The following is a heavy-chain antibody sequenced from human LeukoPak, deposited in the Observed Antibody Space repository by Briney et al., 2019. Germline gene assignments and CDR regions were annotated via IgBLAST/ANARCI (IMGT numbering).Heavy chain of an antibody. CDR1: GYTFTGYY. V-gene: IGHV1-2*02. Sequence: ASVKVSCKASGYTFTGYYMHWVQQAPGQGLEWMGWINPNSGVTNYAQKFQGRVTMTRDTSISTAYMELSRLRSDDTAVYYCARDRIVVVTASQGYYYGMDVWGQGTTVTVSS. J-gene: IGHJ6*02. CDR2: INPNSGVT. D-gene: IGHD2-21*02. CDR3: ARDRIVVVTASQGYYYGMDV.